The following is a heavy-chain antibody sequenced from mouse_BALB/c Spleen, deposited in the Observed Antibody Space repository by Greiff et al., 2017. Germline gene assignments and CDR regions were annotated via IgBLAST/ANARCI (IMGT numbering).Heavy chain of an antibody. CDR1: GYTFTDYE. Sequence: QVQLKQSGAELVRPGASVTLSCKASGYTFTDYEMHWVKQTPVHGLEWIGAIDPETGGTAYNQKFKGKATLTADKSSSTAYMELRSLTSEDSAVYYCTRSDYYGNHVRQRPYYFDYWGQGTTLTVSS. V-gene: IGHV1-15*01. CDR3: TRSDYYGNHVRQRPYYFDY. CDR2: IDPETGGT. D-gene: IGHD2-1*01. J-gene: IGHJ2*01.